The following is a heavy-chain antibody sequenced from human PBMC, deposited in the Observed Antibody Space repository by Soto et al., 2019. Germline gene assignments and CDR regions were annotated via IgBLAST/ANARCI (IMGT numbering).Heavy chain of an antibody. D-gene: IGHD3-22*01. Sequence: GASVKVSCKASGYTFTSYGISWVRQAPGQGLEWMGWISAYNGNTNYAQKLQGRVTMTTDTSTSTAYMELRSLRSDDTAVYYCARSAVYYDSSGYYADYWGQGTLVTVSS. V-gene: IGHV1-18*01. J-gene: IGHJ4*02. CDR2: ISAYNGNT. CDR1: GYTFTSYG. CDR3: ARSAVYYDSSGYYADY.